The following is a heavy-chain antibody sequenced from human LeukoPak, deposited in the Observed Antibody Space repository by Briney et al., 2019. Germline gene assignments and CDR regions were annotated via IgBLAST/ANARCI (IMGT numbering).Heavy chain of an antibody. D-gene: IGHD5-12*01. CDR3: ARDRRYSGYDTFDY. J-gene: IGHJ4*02. CDR1: GGTFSTYV. CDR2: INPNSGGT. V-gene: IGHV1-2*02. Sequence: ASVKVSCKASGGTFSTYVISWVRQAPGQGLEWMGWINPNSGGTNYAQKFQGRVTMTRDTSISTAYMELSRLRSDDTAVYYCARDRRYSGYDTFDYWGQGTLVTVSS.